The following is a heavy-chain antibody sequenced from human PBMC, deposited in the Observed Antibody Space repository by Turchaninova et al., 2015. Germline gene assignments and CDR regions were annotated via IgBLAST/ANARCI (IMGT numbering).Heavy chain of an antibody. CDR2: IDYSGGT. J-gene: IGHJ4*02. D-gene: IGHD2-2*02. V-gene: IGHV4-59*01. CDR3: AGGRPPTAIPFDY. Sequence: QVQLQESGPGLVKPSETLSLTCTVSGGSISSYYWSWIRPPPGKGLDGIGYIDYSGGTNSNPSLKCRVTMSVETSKNQFSRKLGSVTAADTAVYYCAGGRPPTAIPFDYWGQGTLVTVSS. CDR1: GGSISSYY.